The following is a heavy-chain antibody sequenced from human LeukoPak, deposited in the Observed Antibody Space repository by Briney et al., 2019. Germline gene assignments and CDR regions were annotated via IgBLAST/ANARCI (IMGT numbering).Heavy chain of an antibody. CDR2: IYYSGST. CDR1: GGSMSSYY. CDR3: ARFDSSGYYRPRYFDL. J-gene: IGHJ2*01. Sequence: SGPTLVKPSETLSLTCTVSGGSMSSYYWSWIRQPPGKGLEWIGYIYYSGSTNYNPSLKSRVTISVDTSKNQFSLKLSSVTAADTAVYYCARFDSSGYYRPRYFDLWGRGTLVTVSS. D-gene: IGHD3-22*01. V-gene: IGHV4-59*01.